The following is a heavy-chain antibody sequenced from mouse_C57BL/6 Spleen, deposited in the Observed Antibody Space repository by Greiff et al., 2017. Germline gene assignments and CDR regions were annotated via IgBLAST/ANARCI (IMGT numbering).Heavy chain of an antibody. D-gene: IGHD1-1*01. J-gene: IGHJ4*01. V-gene: IGHV1-22*01. CDR1: GYTFTDYN. Sequence: EVQLQQSGPELVKPGASVKMSCKASGYTFTDYNMHWVKQSHGKSLEWIGYINPNNGGTSYNQKFKGKATLTVNKSSSTAYMELRSLTSEDSAVYYCARGGLYYYGSSLYAMDYWGQGTSVTVSS. CDR2: INPNNGGT. CDR3: ARGGLYYYGSSLYAMDY.